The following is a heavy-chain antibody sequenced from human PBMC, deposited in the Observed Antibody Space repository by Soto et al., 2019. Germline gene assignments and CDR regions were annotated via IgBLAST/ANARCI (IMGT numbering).Heavy chain of an antibody. CDR3: ARHGGDAFDI. J-gene: IGHJ3*02. V-gene: IGHV4-59*08. CDR2: IYYSGST. Sequence: LPETLSLTCTVSGGSISSYYWSWIRQPPGKGLEWIGYIYYSGSTNYNPSLKSRVTISVDTSKNQFSLKLSSVTAADTAVYYCARHGGDAFDIWGQGTMVTVSS. CDR1: GGSISSYY.